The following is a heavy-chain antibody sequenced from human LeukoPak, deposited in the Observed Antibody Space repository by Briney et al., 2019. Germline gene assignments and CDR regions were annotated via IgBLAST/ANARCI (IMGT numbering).Heavy chain of an antibody. CDR3: ARDPDYYDSSGYLY. J-gene: IGHJ4*02. CDR2: ISYDGSNK. Sequence: QAGGSLRLSCAASGFTFSGYAMHWVRQAPGKGLEWVAVISYDGSNKYYADSVKGRFTISRDNSKNTLYLQMNSLRAEDTAVYYCARDPDYYDSSGYLYWGQGTLVTVSS. V-gene: IGHV3-30-3*01. CDR1: GFTFSGYA. D-gene: IGHD3-22*01.